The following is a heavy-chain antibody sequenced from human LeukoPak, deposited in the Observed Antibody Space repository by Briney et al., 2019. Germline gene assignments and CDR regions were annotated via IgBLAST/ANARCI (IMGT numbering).Heavy chain of an antibody. Sequence: PGGSLRLSCAASGFTFRTYWMSWVRQAPGKGLEWVASINQGGRETYYVESVKGRFTISRDNAMNSFFLQMNSLRAEDTAVYYCARLIGDRTIYDYWGQGTLVTVSS. V-gene: IGHV3-7*01. CDR1: GFTFRTYW. CDR3: ARLIGDRTIYDY. D-gene: IGHD6-6*01. J-gene: IGHJ4*02. CDR2: INQGGRET.